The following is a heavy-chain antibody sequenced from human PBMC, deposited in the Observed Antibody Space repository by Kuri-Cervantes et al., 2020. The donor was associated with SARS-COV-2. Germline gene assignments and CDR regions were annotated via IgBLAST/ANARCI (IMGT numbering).Heavy chain of an antibody. V-gene: IGHV3-30*03. CDR1: GFTFSSYG. CDR3: ARDGYFDWLFQGDYFDY. CDR2: ISYDGSNK. Sequence: GGSLRLSCAASGFTFSSYGMHWVRQAPGKGLEWVAVISYDGSNKYYADSVKGRFTISRDNSKNTLYLQMNSLRAEDTAVYYCARDGYFDWLFQGDYFDYWGQGTLVTVSS. D-gene: IGHD3-9*01. J-gene: IGHJ4*02.